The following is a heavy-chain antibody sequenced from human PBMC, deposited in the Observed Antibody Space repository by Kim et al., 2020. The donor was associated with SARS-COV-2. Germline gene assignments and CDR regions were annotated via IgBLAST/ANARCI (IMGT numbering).Heavy chain of an antibody. J-gene: IGHJ4*02. CDR1: GFTFSSYW. CDR3: ASDYYYDSSGFDY. CDR2: TNSDGSST. D-gene: IGHD3-22*01. V-gene: IGHV3-74*01. Sequence: GGSLRLSCAASGFTFSSYWMHWVRQAPGKGLVWVSRTNSDGSSTSYADSVKGRFTISRDNAKNTLYLQMNSLRAEDTAVYYCASDYYYDSSGFDYWGPGTLVTVSS.